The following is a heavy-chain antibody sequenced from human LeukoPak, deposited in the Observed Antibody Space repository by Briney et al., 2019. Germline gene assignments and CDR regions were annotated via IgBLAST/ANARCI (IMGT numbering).Heavy chain of an antibody. CDR2: ISGYNGNT. CDR3: ARHPGLPYYFDY. D-gene: IGHD2-15*01. CDR1: GYIFSNNG. J-gene: IGHJ4*02. V-gene: IGHV1-18*01. Sequence: ASVKVSCKASGYIFSNNGISWVRQAPGQGLEWMGWISGYNGNTNYAQKFQGRVTMTTDTSTTTAYMELRSLRSDDTAVYYCARHPGLPYYFDYWGQGTLVTVSS.